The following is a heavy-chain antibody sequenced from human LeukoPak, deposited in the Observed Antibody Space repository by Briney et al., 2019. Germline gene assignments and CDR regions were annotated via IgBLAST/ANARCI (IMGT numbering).Heavy chain of an antibody. Sequence: ASVKVSCKASGYTFTGYYMHWVRQAPGQGLEWMGWINPNSGGTNYAQKFQGRVTMTRDTSISTAYMELSRLRSDDTAVYYCARGEWELFPFDYWGQRTLVTVSS. D-gene: IGHD1-26*01. CDR2: INPNSGGT. J-gene: IGHJ4*02. CDR3: ARGEWELFPFDY. V-gene: IGHV1-2*02. CDR1: GYTFTGYY.